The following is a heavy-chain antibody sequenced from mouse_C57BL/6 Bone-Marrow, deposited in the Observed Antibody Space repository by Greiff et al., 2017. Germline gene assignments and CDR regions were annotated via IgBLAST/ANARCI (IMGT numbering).Heavy chain of an antibody. Sequence: EVMLVESGAGLVKPGGSLKLSCAASGFTFSSYAMSWVRQTPEKRLEWVAYISSGGDYIYYADTVKGRFTLSRDNARNTLYLQMSSLKSEDTAMDYCTRDLGKYYFDYWGQGTTLTVSS. CDR1: GFTFSSYA. J-gene: IGHJ2*01. D-gene: IGHD4-1*01. CDR3: TRDLGKYYFDY. CDR2: ISSGGDYI. V-gene: IGHV5-9-1*02.